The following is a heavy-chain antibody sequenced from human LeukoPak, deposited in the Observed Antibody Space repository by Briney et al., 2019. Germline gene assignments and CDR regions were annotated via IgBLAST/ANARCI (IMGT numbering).Heavy chain of an antibody. CDR2: IYVDGSRT. V-gene: IGHV3-74*01. CDR1: GFTFSSYW. CDR3: ARGGVPYGFDI. Sequence: GGSLRLSCVDSGFTFSSYWMFWVRQAPGKGLVWVSHIYVDGSRTSYADFAKGRFTISRDNAQKTLYLQMGSLRVEDTAVYYCARGGVPYGFDIWGQGTMVTVSS. J-gene: IGHJ3*02. D-gene: IGHD4/OR15-4a*01.